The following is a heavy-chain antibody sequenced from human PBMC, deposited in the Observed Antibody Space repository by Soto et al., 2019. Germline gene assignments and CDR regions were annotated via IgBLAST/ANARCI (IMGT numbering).Heavy chain of an antibody. V-gene: IGHV4-30-2*06. CDR3: ARVGGTPYNWFDP. D-gene: IGHD2-15*01. CDR2: MYHSGST. Sequence: SETLSLTCAVSGGSISSGDYVWSWIRQSPGKGLEWIAYMYHSGSTYYNPSLRSRVTISVDKSKNQLSLNLTSVTAADTAVYYCARVGGTPYNWFDPWGQGTLVTVSS. J-gene: IGHJ5*02. CDR1: GGSISSGDYV.